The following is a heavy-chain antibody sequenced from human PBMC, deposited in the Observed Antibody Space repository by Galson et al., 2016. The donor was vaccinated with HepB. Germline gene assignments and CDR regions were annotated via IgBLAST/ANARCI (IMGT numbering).Heavy chain of an antibody. V-gene: IGHV3-72*01. D-gene: IGHD2-8*01. CDR1: GFSFSDHY. CDR2: IRNKRNNYIT. Sequence: SLRLSCAGSGFSFSDHYMDWVRQAPGKGLEWVGRIRNKRNNYITEYAASVIGRFTISRDDSRNSVDLQMNTLKTEDTAVYYGASMANGADSDWGQGTLVTVSS. J-gene: IGHJ4*02. CDR3: ASMANGADSD.